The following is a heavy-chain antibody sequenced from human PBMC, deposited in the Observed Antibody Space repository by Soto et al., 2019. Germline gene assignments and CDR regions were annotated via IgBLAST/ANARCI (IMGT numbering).Heavy chain of an antibody. CDR2: IYYSGST. D-gene: IGHD3-16*01. V-gene: IGHV4-31*03. CDR3: ARSGKDGGNFDY. J-gene: IGHJ4*02. Sequence: QVQLQESGPGLVKPSQTLSLTCTVSGGSISSGGYYWSWIRQHPGKGLECIGYIYYSGSTYYNPPLKSRVTISIDTSKNQLATKLSSVTAADTAVYYCARSGKDGGNFDYLGQGNLVTVSS. CDR1: GGSISSGGYY.